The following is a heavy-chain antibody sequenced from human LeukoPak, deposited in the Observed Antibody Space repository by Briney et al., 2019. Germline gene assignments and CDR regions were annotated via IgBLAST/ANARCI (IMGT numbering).Heavy chain of an antibody. D-gene: IGHD1-26*01. CDR1: GFTLSNYW. CDR3: ARVIGWDEPFDL. CDR2: INTDGSST. Sequence: GGSLRLSCSASGFTLSNYWIHWVRQAPGTGLVWVSRINTDGSSTNYADSVKGRFTVSRDNAKNTLYLQMNSLRAEDTAIYYCARVIGWDEPFDLWGQGKMVTVSS. J-gene: IGHJ3*01. V-gene: IGHV3-74*01.